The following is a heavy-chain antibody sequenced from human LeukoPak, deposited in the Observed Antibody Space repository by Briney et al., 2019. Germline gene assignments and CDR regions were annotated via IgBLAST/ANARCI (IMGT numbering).Heavy chain of an antibody. CDR2: INHSGST. CDR1: GGSFSGYY. Sequence: SETLSLTCAVYGGSFSGYYWSWIRQPPGKGLEWIGEINHSGSTNYNPSLKSRVTISVDTSKNQFSPKLSSVTAADTAVYYCARGETTGLDYWGQGTLVTVSS. V-gene: IGHV4-34*01. D-gene: IGHD1-7*01. CDR3: ARGETTGLDY. J-gene: IGHJ4*02.